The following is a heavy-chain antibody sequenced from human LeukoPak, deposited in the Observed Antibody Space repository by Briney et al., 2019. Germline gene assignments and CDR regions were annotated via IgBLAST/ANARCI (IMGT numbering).Heavy chain of an antibody. J-gene: IGHJ4*02. D-gene: IGHD3-22*01. Sequence: SETLSLTCTVSGGSISSYYWSWIRQPPGRGLEWIGYIYYSGSTNYNPSLKSRVTISVDTSKSQFSLKLSSVTAADTAVYYCARDGDYYDSSGYCFDYWGQGTLVTVSS. CDR1: GGSISSYY. CDR3: ARDGDYYDSSGYCFDY. V-gene: IGHV4-59*01. CDR2: IYYSGST.